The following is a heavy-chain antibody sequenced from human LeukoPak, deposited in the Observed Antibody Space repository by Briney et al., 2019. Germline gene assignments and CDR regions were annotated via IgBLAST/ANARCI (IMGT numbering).Heavy chain of an antibody. CDR1: GLTFSDFF. D-gene: IGHD6-19*01. CDR3: ARVIGGSGWFEEGSSPFFDY. V-gene: IGHV3-11*05. J-gene: IGHJ4*02. Sequence: GGSLRLSCAASGLTFSDFFMSWMRQAPGKGLEWLSYISGSSTYTNYADTVKGRFTISRDNAKSSLYLQMNSLRAEDTAVYYCARVIGGSGWFEEGSSPFFDYWGQGTLVTVSS. CDR2: ISGSSTYT.